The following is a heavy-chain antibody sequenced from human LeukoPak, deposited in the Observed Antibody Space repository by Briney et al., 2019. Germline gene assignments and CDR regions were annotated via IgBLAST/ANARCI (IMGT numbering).Heavy chain of an antibody. CDR2: IGGRGDGI. CDR1: GFTFSDYS. V-gene: IGHV3-48*01. D-gene: IGHD2-15*01. J-gene: IGHJ4*02. Sequence: PGGSLRLSCAASGFTFSDYSMNWVGQAPGKGLEWISYIGGRGDGISYADSVKGRFIVSRDNAKNSLFLQMNRLRGEDTAIYFCAREIPGRIAADCWGQGTLVTVSS. CDR3: AREIPGRIAADC.